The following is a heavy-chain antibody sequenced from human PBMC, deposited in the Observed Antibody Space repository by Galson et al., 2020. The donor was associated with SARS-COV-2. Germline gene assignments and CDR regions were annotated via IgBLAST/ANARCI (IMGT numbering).Heavy chain of an antibody. CDR1: GGSFSGYY. J-gene: IGHJ4*02. D-gene: IGHD6-13*01. CDR3: ARRDGSWYPFDY. V-gene: IGHV4-34*01. Sequence: SETLSLTCAVYGGSFSGYYWSWIRQPPGKGLEWIGEINHSGSTNYNPSLKSRVTISVDTSKNQFSLKLSSVTAADTAVYYCARRDGSWYPFDYWGQGTLVTVSS. CDR2: INHSGST.